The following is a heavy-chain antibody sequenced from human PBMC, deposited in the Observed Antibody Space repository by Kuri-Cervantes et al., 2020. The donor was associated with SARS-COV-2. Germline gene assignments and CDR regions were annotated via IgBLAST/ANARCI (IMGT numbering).Heavy chain of an antibody. D-gene: IGHD6-13*01. CDR3: ARVKVKLAAAGNYYYMDV. CDR1: GGSISSYY. Sequence: SETLSLTCTVSGGSISSYYWSWIRQPAGKGLEWIGRFYTRGSTNYNPSLKSRVTMSVDTSKNQVSLILSSVTAADTAVYYCARVKVKLAAAGNYYYMDVWAKGPRSPSP. CDR2: FYTRGST. J-gene: IGHJ6*03. V-gene: IGHV4-4*07.